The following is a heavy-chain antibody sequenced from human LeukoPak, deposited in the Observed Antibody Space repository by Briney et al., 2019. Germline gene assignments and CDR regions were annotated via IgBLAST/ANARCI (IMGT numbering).Heavy chain of an antibody. CDR2: INPNSGGT. J-gene: IGHJ4*02. CDR3: ARGDLRWLRLGGGDY. CDR1: GYTFTGYY. V-gene: IGHV1-2*04. D-gene: IGHD5-12*01. Sequence: VASVKVSCKASGYTFTGYYMHWVRQAPGQGLEWMGWINPNSGGTNYAQKFQGWVTMTRDTSNSTAYMELSRLRSDDTAVYYCARGDLRWLRLGGGDYWGQGTLVTVSS.